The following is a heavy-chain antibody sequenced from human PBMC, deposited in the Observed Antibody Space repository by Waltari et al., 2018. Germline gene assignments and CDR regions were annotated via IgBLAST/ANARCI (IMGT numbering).Heavy chain of an antibody. CDR2: IKQDGSEK. CDR3: ARAGANYDILTGLDY. CDR1: GFTFSSYW. J-gene: IGHJ4*02. V-gene: IGHV3-7*01. Sequence: EVQLVESGGGLVQPGGSLRLSCAAPGFTFSSYWMSWVRQAPGKGLEWVANIKQDGSEKYYVDSVKGRFTISRDNAKNSLYLQMNSLRAEDTAVYYCARAGANYDILTGLDYWGQGTLVTVSS. D-gene: IGHD3-9*01.